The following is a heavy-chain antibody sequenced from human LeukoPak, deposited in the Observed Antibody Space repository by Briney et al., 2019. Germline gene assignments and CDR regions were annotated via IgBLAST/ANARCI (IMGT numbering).Heavy chain of an antibody. Sequence: GGSLRLSCAASGFTFSSYSMNWVRQAPGKGLEWVSSISSSSSCIYYADSVKGRFTISRDNAKNSLYLQMNSLRAEDTAVYYCARRVPGPQLGEYVAYYFDHWGQGTLVTVSS. J-gene: IGHJ4*02. D-gene: IGHD3-16*01. CDR1: GFTFSSYS. CDR2: ISSSSSCI. V-gene: IGHV3-21*01. CDR3: ARRVPGPQLGEYVAYYFDH.